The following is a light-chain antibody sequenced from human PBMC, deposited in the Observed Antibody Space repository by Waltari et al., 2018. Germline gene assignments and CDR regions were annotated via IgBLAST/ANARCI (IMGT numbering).Light chain of an antibody. V-gene: IGLV2-8*01. CDR1: SRYGGGYDY. J-gene: IGLJ2*01. CDR3: SSYAGSNNYVA. Sequence: QSALTQPPSASGSPGQSVTISCTGTSRYGGGYDYVSGYQHHPGKAPKLMIYEVSKRPPGGPDRFSGSKSGNTASLTVSGLQGEDEADYYCSSYAGSNNYVAFGGGTKLTVL. CDR2: EVS.